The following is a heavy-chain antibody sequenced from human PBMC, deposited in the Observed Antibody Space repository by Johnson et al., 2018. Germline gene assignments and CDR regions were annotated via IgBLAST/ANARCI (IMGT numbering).Heavy chain of an antibody. D-gene: IGHD3-10*01. CDR2: ITRVGTYI. J-gene: IGHJ6*02. V-gene: IGHV3-21*01. CDR3: GGEGLTFYYGSGNIRPHMDV. CDR1: GFTFSTYP. Sequence: EVQLVESGGGLVKPGGSLRLSCTASGFTFSTYPMNWVRQAPGKGLEWVSSITRVGTYIYYGDTVTGSFNLSRDNAKNSLFLQMSSRSAVETAVYYCGGEGLTFYYGSGNIRPHMDVWGQGTTVTVSS.